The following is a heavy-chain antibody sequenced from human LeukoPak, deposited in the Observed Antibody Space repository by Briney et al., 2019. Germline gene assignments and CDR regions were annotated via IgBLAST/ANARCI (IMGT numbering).Heavy chain of an antibody. D-gene: IGHD2-15*01. J-gene: IGHJ4*02. CDR2: INPNSGGT. Sequence: ASVKVSCKASGYTFTGYYMHWVRQAPGQGLEWMGWINPNSGGTNYAQKFQGRVTMTRDTSISTAHMELSSLRSEDTAVYFCARVDGSPDYWGQGTLVTVSS. CDR1: GYTFTGYY. V-gene: IGHV1-2*02. CDR3: ARVDGSPDY.